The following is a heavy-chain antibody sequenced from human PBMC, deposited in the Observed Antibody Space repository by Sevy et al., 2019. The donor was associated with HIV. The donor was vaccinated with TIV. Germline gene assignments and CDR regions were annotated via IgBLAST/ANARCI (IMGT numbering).Heavy chain of an antibody. CDR2: ISYEGTET. V-gene: IGHV3-30-3*01. CDR1: GFAFSTHA. CDR3: ARDGGNSVKWYPLY. D-gene: IGHD2-2*01. J-gene: IGHJ4*01. Sequence: GGSLRLSCAASGFAFSTHAMHWVRQAPGKGLESVAVISYEGTETFYAASVEGRFTISRDNSKNMLSLQINSLRPEDTAVYYCARDGGNSVKWYPLYWGHGTLVTVSS.